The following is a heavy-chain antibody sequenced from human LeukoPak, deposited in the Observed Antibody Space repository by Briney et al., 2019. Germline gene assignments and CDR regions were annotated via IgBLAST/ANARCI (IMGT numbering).Heavy chain of an antibody. J-gene: IGHJ4*02. Sequence: GRAVRLSCAASGFIFSNCGMHWVRQAPGKGLEWVAVMYSDGSTQYYADSVKGRFTISRDNSKTRLYLQMTSLRAEDTAVYYCARDSYGAYLYFDYWGQGTLITVSS. D-gene: IGHD4/OR15-4a*01. CDR2: MYSDGSTQ. V-gene: IGHV3-33*01. CDR3: ARDSYGAYLYFDY. CDR1: GFIFSNCG.